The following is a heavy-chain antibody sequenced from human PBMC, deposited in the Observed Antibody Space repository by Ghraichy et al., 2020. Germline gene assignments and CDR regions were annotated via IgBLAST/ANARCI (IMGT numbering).Heavy chain of an antibody. CDR3: ATGGTYDYGMDD. Sequence: SVKVSCKASGGTFNSYVVNWVRQAPGQGLEWMGGIIPILGTIKYAPTFHDRVTLTADRSTSTAYMELRDVRSDDTALYYCATGGTYDYGMDDWGQGTTVPVS. D-gene: IGHD1-1*01. CDR2: IIPILGTI. V-gene: IGHV1-69*10. CDR1: GGTFNSYV. J-gene: IGHJ6*02.